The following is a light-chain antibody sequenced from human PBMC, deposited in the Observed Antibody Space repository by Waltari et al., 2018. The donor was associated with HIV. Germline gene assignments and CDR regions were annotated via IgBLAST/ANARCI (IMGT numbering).Light chain of an antibody. CDR3: AAWDGSLLGVL. Sequence: CSGSNSNIGSNTVNWYKQVPGTAPKLLIYNNYERPSGVPDRFSGSKSGSSASLAISGLQSEDDGDYYCAAWDGSLLGVLFGGGTKLTVL. CDR1: NSNIGSNT. V-gene: IGLV1-44*01. CDR2: NNY. J-gene: IGLJ2*01.